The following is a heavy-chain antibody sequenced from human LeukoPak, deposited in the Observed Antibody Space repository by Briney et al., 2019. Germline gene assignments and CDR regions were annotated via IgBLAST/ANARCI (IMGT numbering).Heavy chain of an antibody. CDR2: INPSGGST. V-gene: IGHV1-46*01. CDR3: ARGLVVITNADAFDI. Sequence: ASVKVSCKASGYTFTSYYMHWVRQAPGQGLEWMGIINPSGGSTGYAQKFQGRVTMTRDTSTSTVYMELSSLRSEDTAVYYCARGLVVITNADAFDIWGQGTMVTVSS. D-gene: IGHD3-22*01. J-gene: IGHJ3*02. CDR1: GYTFTSYY.